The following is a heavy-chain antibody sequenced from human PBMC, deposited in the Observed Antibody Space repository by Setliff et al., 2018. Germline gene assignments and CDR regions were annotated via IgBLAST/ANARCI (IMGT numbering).Heavy chain of an antibody. Sequence: PSETLSLTCTVSGASINSLSWWSWVRQPPGKGLEWIGGIYHDGNDKYTPSVHYNPSLKSRVTISLDTSNNQFSLSLSSVTAADTAVYYCARMSGFQYMDVWGKGTTVTVSS. CDR1: GASINSLSW. D-gene: IGHD3-3*01. CDR3: ARMSGFQYMDV. J-gene: IGHJ6*03. V-gene: IGHV4-4*02. CDR2: IYHDGND.